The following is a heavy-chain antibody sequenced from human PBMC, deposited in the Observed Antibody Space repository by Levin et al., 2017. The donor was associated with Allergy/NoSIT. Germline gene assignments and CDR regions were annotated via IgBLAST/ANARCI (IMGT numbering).Heavy chain of an antibody. V-gene: IGHV3-30-3*01. CDR1: GFTFSSYA. J-gene: IGHJ4*02. Sequence: GGSLRLSCAASGFTFSSYAMHWVRQAPGKGLEWVAVISYDGSNKYYADSVKGRFTISRDNSKNTLYLQMNSLRAEDTAVYYCARSYYYDSSEIDYWGQGTLVTVSS. CDR3: ARSYYYDSSEIDY. CDR2: ISYDGSNK. D-gene: IGHD3-22*01.